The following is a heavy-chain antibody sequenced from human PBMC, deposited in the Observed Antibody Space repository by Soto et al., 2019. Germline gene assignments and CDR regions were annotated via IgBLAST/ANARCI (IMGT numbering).Heavy chain of an antibody. CDR2: IGVSSDA. CDR1: GFTFSSYA. CDR3: AKNYFFDS. Sequence: EVQLLESGGGLVQPGDSLRLSCAACGFTFSSYAMSWARQAPGKGLEWVSSIGVSSDAYYADSVKGRFTISRDNSRNTLYLQMNSLRAEDTALYYCAKNYFFDSWGQGTLVTVSS. V-gene: IGHV3-23*01. J-gene: IGHJ4*02.